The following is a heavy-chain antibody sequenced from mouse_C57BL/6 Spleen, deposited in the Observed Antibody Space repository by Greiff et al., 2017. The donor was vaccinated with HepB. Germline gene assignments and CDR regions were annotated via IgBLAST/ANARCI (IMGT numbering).Heavy chain of an antibody. Sequence: DVQLQESGPELVKPGDSVKISCKASGYSFTGYFMNWVMQSHGKSLEWIGRINPYNGDTFYNQKFKGKATLTVDKSSSTAHMELRSLTSEDSAVYYCARFGGLRGGYYFDYWGQGTTLTVSS. J-gene: IGHJ2*01. D-gene: IGHD2-4*01. V-gene: IGHV1-20*01. CDR3: ARFGGLRGGYYFDY. CDR1: GYSFTGYF. CDR2: INPYNGDT.